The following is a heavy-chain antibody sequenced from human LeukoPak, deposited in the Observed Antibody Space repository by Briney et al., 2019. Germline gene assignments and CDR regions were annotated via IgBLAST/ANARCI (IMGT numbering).Heavy chain of an antibody. V-gene: IGHV4-39*01. D-gene: IGHD5-24*01. J-gene: IGHJ4*02. CDR1: GGSISSSSYY. CDR2: IYYSGST. CDR3: ARDHLGDGYNYFDY. Sequence: PSQTLSLTCTVSGGSISSSSYYWGWIRQPPGKGLEWIGSIYYSGSTYYNPSLKSRVTISVDTSKNQFSLKLSSVTAADTAVYYCARDHLGDGYNYFDYWGQGTLVTVSS.